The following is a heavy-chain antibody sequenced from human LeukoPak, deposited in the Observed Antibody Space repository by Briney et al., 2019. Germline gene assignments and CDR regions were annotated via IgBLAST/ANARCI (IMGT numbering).Heavy chain of an antibody. CDR2: ILANSGAT. V-gene: IGHV1-2*06. CDR3: ARVSGAGTIYYYMDV. Sequence: ASVKVSCKASGYTFTGYYIHWVPQAPGQGPEWMGRILANSGATSYAQKFQGRATMTRHTSVSTAYLELSRLTSDDTAIYYCARVSGAGTIYYYMDVWGKGTAVTVSS. J-gene: IGHJ6*03. D-gene: IGHD6-13*01. CDR1: GYTFTGYY.